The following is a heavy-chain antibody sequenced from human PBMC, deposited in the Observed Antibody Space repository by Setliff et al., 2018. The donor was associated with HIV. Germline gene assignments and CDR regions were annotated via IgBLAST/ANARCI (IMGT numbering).Heavy chain of an antibody. J-gene: IGHJ2*01. D-gene: IGHD1-1*01. CDR1: GFNFDDYG. Sequence: RSGGSLRLSCAASGFNFDDYGLSWVRQGQGKGLEWVSGISWNGGSTGYADSVKGRFIISRDNAKNSLYLQMNSLRGEDTALYHCARRNGDYWYFDLWGRGTLVTVTS. V-gene: IGHV3-20*01. CDR3: ARRNGDYWYFDL. CDR2: ISWNGGST.